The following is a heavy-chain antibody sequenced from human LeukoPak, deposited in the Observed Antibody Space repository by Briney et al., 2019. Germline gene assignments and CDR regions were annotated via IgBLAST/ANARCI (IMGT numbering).Heavy chain of an antibody. CDR2: INPNSGGT. CDR1: GYTFTGYY. V-gene: IGHV1-2*02. Sequence: ASVTVSCRASGYTFTGYYMHWVRQAPGQGLKWMGWINPNSGGTNYAQKFQGRVTMTRDTSISTAYMELSRLRSDDTAVYYCAKGYCSSTSCYNEGAYWGQGTLVTVSS. J-gene: IGHJ4*02. CDR3: AKGYCSSTSCYNEGAY. D-gene: IGHD2-2*02.